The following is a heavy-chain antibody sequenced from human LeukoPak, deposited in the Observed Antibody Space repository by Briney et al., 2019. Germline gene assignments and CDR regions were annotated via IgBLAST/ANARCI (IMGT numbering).Heavy chain of an antibody. V-gene: IGHV4-59*01. CDR1: GGFISSYY. J-gene: IGHJ4*02. CDR3: ARSSSDDRGFDY. D-gene: IGHD6-6*01. CDR2: IYYSGST. Sequence: SETLSLTCTVSGGFISSYYWSWIRQPPGKGLEWIGYIYYSGSTNYNPSLKSRVTISVDTSKNQFSLKLSSVTAADTAVYYCARSSSDDRGFDYWGQGTLVTVSS.